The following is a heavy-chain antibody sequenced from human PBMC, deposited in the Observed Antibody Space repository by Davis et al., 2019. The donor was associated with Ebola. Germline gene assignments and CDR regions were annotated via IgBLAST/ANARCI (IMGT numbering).Heavy chain of an antibody. CDR1: GGSFSGYY. J-gene: IGHJ4*02. V-gene: IGHV4-34*01. Sequence: TLSLTCAVYGGSFSGYYWSWIRQPPGKGLEWIGEINHSGSTNYNPSLKSRVTISVDTSKNQFSLKLSSVTAADTAVYYCARDLSSWGQGTLVTVSS. CDR2: INHSGST. CDR3: ARDLSS.